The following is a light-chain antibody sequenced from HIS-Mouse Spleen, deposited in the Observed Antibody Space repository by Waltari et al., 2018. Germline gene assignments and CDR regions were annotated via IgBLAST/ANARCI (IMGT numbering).Light chain of an antibody. Sequence: DILMTQTPDSLSVSLGERATINCKSSQSVLYSSNNKNYLAWYQQKPGQPPKLLIYWVSTRESVVPDRFSGRGSGTDFTLTISSLQAEDVAVYYCQQYYSTPPYTFGQGTKLEIK. CDR3: QQYYSTPPYT. CDR1: QSVLYSSNNKNY. V-gene: IGKV4-1*01. J-gene: IGKJ2*01. CDR2: WVS.